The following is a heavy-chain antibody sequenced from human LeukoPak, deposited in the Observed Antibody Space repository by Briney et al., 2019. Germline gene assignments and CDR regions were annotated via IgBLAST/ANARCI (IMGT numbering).Heavy chain of an antibody. J-gene: IGHJ4*01. CDR3: AREDSGTSIDY. Sequence: SETLSLTCTVSGGSITSYDYTWVRQPPGKGLEWIGYIYYSGNTNYNPSLKSRVTMSLDMSKNQFSLRLTSVTAADTAVYYCAREDSGTSIDYWGQGTLVTVS. CDR1: GGSITSYD. V-gene: IGHV4-59*01. D-gene: IGHD1-26*01. CDR2: IYYSGNT.